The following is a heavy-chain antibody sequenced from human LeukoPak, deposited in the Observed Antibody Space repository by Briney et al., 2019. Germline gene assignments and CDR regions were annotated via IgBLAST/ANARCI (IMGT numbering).Heavy chain of an antibody. Sequence: GRSLRLSCAASGFTFSSHGMHWVRQAPGRGLEWVAVISYDGSNKYYADSVKGRFTISRDNSKNTLYLQMNSLRAEDTAVYYCAKDTGYSSSTFQHWGQGTLVTVSS. CDR1: GFTFSSHG. V-gene: IGHV3-30*18. CDR2: ISYDGSNK. CDR3: AKDTGYSSSTFQH. D-gene: IGHD6-13*01. J-gene: IGHJ1*01.